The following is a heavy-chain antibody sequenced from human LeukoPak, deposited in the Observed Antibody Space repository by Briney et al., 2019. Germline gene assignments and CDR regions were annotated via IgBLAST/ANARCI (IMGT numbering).Heavy chain of an antibody. CDR2: INPSGGST. CDR1: GYTFTSYY. V-gene: IGHV1-46*01. J-gene: IGHJ4*02. D-gene: IGHD3-3*01. Sequence: ASVKVSCKASGYTFTSYYMHWVRQAPGQGLEWMGIINPSGGSTSYAQKFQGRVTMTRDTSTSTVYMELSSLRSEDTAVYYCARGGRITIFGVVNFDYWGQGTLVTVSS. CDR3: ARGGRITIFGVVNFDY.